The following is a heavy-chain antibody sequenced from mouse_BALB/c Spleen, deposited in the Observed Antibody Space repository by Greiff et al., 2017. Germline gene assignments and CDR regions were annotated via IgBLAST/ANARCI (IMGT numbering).Heavy chain of an antibody. CDR3: ASQLDYYAMDY. CDR1: GFSLTSYG. Sequence: VKLMESGPGLVQPSQSRSITCTVSGFSLTSYGVHWVRQSPGKGLEWLGVIWSGGSTDYNAAFISRLSISKDNSKSQVFFKMNSLQANDTAIYYCASQLDYYAMDYWGQGTSVTVSS. J-gene: IGHJ4*01. D-gene: IGHD4-1*02. V-gene: IGHV2-2*02. CDR2: IWSGGST.